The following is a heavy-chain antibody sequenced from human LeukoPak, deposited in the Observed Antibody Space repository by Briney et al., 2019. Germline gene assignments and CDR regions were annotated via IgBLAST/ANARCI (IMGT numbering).Heavy chain of an antibody. CDR2: IIPILGIA. J-gene: IGHJ6*02. V-gene: IGHV1-69*04. CDR3: AKSRGVYSSSWSPYYYYYGMDV. CDR1: GGTFSSYA. Sequence: ASVKVSCKASGGTFSSYAISWVRQAPGQGLEWMGRIIPILGIANYAQKFQGRVTITADKSTSTAYMELSSLRSEDTAVYYCAKSRGVYSSSWSPYYYYYGMDVWGQGTTVTVSS. D-gene: IGHD6-13*01.